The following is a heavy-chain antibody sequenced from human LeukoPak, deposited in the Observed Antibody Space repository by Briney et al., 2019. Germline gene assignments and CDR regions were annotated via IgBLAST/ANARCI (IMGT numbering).Heavy chain of an antibody. CDR2: IYWNDDK. CDR1: GFSLSTSGVA. J-gene: IGHJ5*02. D-gene: IGHD3-9*01. Sequence: ESGPTLVNPTQTLTLTCTFSGFSLSTSGVAVGWIRQPPGKALEWLALIYWNDDKRYSPSLKSRLTITKDTSKNQVVLTMTNMDPVDTATYYCALGHYDILTGYSPYWFDPWGQGTLVTVSS. CDR3: ALGHYDILTGYSPYWFDP. V-gene: IGHV2-5*01.